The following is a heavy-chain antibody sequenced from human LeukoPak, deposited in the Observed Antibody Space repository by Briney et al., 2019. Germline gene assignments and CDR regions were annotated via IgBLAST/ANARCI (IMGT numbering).Heavy chain of an antibody. CDR2: THYSGST. J-gene: IGHJ6*02. Sequence: SETLSLTCTVSGGSISSISYYWGWIRQPPEKGLEWIGSTHYSGSTYYNPSLKSRVTISVDTSKIQFSLKLTSVTAADTAVYYCARHGEGTVVTASYYAMDVLGRGTKVTLSS. D-gene: IGHD4-23*01. V-gene: IGHV4-39*01. CDR3: ARHGEGTVVTASYYAMDV. CDR1: GGSISSISYY.